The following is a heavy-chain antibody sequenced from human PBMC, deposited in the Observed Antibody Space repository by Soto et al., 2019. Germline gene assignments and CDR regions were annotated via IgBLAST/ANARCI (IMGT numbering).Heavy chain of an antibody. J-gene: IGHJ4*02. CDR2: TYYNGNA. CDR3: ARHFVAVVIKGWGY. D-gene: IGHD3-22*01. CDR1: GGSIDRSNYY. Sequence: QLQLQESGPGLVKPSETLSLTCTVSGGSIDRSNYYWDWIRQPPGKGLEWIGTTYYNGNAYYNPSLKXXVXLSVDTSNNQFSLQLISVTAADTAVYYCARHFVAVVIKGWGYWGQGTLVTVSS. V-gene: IGHV4-39*01.